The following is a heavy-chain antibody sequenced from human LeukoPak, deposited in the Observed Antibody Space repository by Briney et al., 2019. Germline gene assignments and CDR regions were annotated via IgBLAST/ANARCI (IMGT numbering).Heavy chain of an antibody. CDR1: GFTFSSYG. CDR2: IWYDGSNK. CDR3: AREGPRGNSQFDY. Sequence: GGSLRLSCAASGFTFSSYGTHWVRQAPGKGLEWVALIWYDGSNKYYTDSVKGRLTISRDNSKNTLYLQMNSLRAEDTAIYYCAREGPRGNSQFDYWGQGTLVTVSS. D-gene: IGHD2/OR15-2a*01. J-gene: IGHJ4*02. V-gene: IGHV3-33*01.